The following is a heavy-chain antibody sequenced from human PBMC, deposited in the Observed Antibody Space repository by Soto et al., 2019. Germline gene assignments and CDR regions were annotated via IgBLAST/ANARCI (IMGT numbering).Heavy chain of an antibody. Sequence: SETLSLTCTVSGDSIGSGNKYWSWIRQAPGKGLEWIGYIFSSGTTYYNPSLKSRVTISVDTSKNQFSLKLSSVTAADTAVYYCARAHDYGDYVDYWGQGTLVTVSS. CDR3: ARAHDYGDYVDY. CDR1: GDSIGSGNKY. CDR2: IFSSGTT. V-gene: IGHV4-61*01. D-gene: IGHD4-17*01. J-gene: IGHJ4*02.